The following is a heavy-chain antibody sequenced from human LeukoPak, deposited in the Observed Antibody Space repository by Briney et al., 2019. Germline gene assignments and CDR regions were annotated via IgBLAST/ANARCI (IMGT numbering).Heavy chain of an antibody. J-gene: IGHJ4*02. CDR1: GFTLSSYG. CDR3: AKRGYDSSGYRHYYFDY. Sequence: GGSLRLSCAASGFTLSSYGMHWVRQAPGKGLEWVAVISYDGSNKYYADSVKGRFTISRDNSKNTLYLQMNSLRAEDTAVYYCAKRGYDSSGYRHYYFDYWGQGTLVTVSS. V-gene: IGHV3-30*18. D-gene: IGHD3-22*01. CDR2: ISYDGSNK.